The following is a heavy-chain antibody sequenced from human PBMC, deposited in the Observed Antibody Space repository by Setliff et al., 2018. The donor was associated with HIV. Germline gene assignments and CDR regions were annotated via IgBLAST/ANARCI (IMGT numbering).Heavy chain of an antibody. V-gene: IGHV3-23*01. CDR1: GFTFSHYT. CDR2: ISFGGSNT. J-gene: IGHJ6*02. CDR3: VGMDIVVVLPPDV. Sequence: GSLRLSCAASGFTFSHYTMNWVRQAPGMGLEWVSSISFGGSNTQYTDSVKGRFSISRDNSKNTLYLQMNSLRVEDTAIYYCVGMDIVVVLPPDVWGQGTTVTVSS. D-gene: IGHD2-21*01.